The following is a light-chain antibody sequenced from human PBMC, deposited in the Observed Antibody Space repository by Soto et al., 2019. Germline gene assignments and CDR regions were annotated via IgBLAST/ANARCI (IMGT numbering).Light chain of an antibody. CDR3: QQYNKWPPLT. J-gene: IGKJ4*01. CDR2: DAA. CDR1: QSVRVN. Sequence: EVVMTQSPATLSVSPGERATLSCMASQSVRVNLAWYQQKPGQAPRLLIYDAATRATGVPARFTGSGSGTEFALTISSLESEDVAVYYCQQYNKWPPLTFGGGSKVEIK. V-gene: IGKV3-15*01.